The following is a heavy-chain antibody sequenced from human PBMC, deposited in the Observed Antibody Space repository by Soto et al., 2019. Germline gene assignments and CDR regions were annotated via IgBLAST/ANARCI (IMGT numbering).Heavy chain of an antibody. Sequence: SETLSLTCTVSGGSISSYYWSWIRQPPGKGLEWIGYIYYSGSTNYNPSLKSRVTISVDTSKNQFSLKLSSVTAADTAVYYCARGGDIVVVPAALRRYYYGMDVWGQGTTVTVSS. CDR3: ARGGDIVVVPAALRRYYYGMDV. CDR1: GGSISSYY. CDR2: IYYSGST. J-gene: IGHJ6*02. V-gene: IGHV4-59*01. D-gene: IGHD2-2*02.